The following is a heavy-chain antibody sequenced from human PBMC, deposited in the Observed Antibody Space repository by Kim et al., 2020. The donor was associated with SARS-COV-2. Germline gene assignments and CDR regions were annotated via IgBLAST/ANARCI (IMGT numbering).Heavy chain of an antibody. J-gene: IGHJ5*02. CDR1: GYTFTSYG. V-gene: IGHV1-18*01. Sequence: ASVKVSCKASGYTFTSYGISWVRQAPGQGLEWMGWISAYNGNTNYAQKLQGRVTMTTDTSTSTAYMELRSLRSDDTAVYYCFCSGGSCSSRWFDPWGQGTLVTVSS. CDR3: FCSGGSCSSRWFDP. D-gene: IGHD2-15*01. CDR2: ISAYNGNT.